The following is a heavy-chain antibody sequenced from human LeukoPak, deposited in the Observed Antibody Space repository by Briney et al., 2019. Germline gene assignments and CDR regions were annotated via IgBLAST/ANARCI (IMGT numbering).Heavy chain of an antibody. CDR3: ARSYYDSSGYYDVLHFDY. CDR2: ISYDGSNK. CDR1: GFTFSSYA. J-gene: IGHJ4*02. V-gene: IGHV3-30-3*01. D-gene: IGHD3-22*01. Sequence: PGGSLRLSCAASGFTFSSYAMHWVRQAPGKGLEWVAVISYDGSNKYYADSVKGRFTISRDNSKNTLYLQMNSLRAEDTAVYYCARSYYDSSGYYDVLHFDYWGQGTLVTVSS.